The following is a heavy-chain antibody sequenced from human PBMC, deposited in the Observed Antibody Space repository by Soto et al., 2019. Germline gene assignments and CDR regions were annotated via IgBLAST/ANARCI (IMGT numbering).Heavy chain of an antibody. CDR1: GFSFSDYD. V-gene: IGHV3-11*01. CDR3: ARDLYGLDV. Sequence: QVQLVESGGGLVKPGGSLRLSCAATGFSFSDYDMTWIRQAQGQGLEWLSYISRTDSSKYYAGSVKGRFTISVDSAKRSVYLQMNSLRAYDTAVYYCARDLYGLDVWGQGTTVIVSS. CDR2: ISRTDSSK. J-gene: IGHJ6*02.